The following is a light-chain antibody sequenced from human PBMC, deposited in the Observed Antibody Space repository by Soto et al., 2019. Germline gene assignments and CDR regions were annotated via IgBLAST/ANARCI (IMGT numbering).Light chain of an antibody. V-gene: IGKV1-5*01. CDR3: QQYSSYSEA. Sequence: DIQMTQSPSTLSASIGDRVSITCRASQSISKWLAWHQQKPGKAPKLLIYDASTLQSGVPPRFSGSGSGTEFTLTIRSLQPDDIATYYCQQYSSYSEAFGQGTKV. CDR1: QSISKW. J-gene: IGKJ1*01. CDR2: DAS.